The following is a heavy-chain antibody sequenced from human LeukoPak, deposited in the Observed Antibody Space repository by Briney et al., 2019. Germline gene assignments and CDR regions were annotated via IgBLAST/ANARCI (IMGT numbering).Heavy chain of an antibody. Sequence: SETLSLTCTVSGGSISSYYWSWIRQPPGRGLEWIGYIYYSGSTNYNPSLKSRVTISVDTSKNQFSLELSSVTAADTAVYYCARSGSGSYLSLDYWGQGTLVTVSS. CDR1: GGSISSYY. D-gene: IGHD3-10*01. CDR2: IYYSGST. V-gene: IGHV4-59*01. J-gene: IGHJ4*02. CDR3: ARSGSGSYLSLDY.